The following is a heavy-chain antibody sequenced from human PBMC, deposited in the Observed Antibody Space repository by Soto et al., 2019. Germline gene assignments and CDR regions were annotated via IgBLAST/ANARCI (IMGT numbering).Heavy chain of an antibody. CDR3: AKDRYYDILTGYYNEWDWFDP. CDR1: GFTFSSYA. J-gene: IGHJ5*02. Sequence: EVQLLESGGGLVQPGGSLRLSCAASGFTFSSYAMSWVRQAPGKGLEWVSAISGSGGSTYYADSVKGRFTISRDNSKNTLYLQMNSLRAEDTAVYYCAKDRYYDILTGYYNEWDWFDPWGQGTLVTVSS. V-gene: IGHV3-23*01. CDR2: ISGSGGST. D-gene: IGHD3-9*01.